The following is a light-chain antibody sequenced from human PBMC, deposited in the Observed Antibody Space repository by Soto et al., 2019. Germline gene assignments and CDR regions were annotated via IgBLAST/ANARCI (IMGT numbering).Light chain of an antibody. CDR2: DTS. J-gene: IGKJ4*01. V-gene: IGKV3-20*01. CDR3: QYRGT. CDR1: QSVGRRY. Sequence: IVLTQSPGTLSLSPGERATLSCRASQSVGRRYLAWYQQKPGQAPMLLIYDTSERASDIPDRFSGSGSGTDFTLTISRLVPEDFAVYYCQYRGTFGGGTKVEIK.